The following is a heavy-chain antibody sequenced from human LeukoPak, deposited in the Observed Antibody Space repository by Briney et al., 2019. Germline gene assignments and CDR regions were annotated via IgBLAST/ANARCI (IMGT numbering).Heavy chain of an antibody. CDR2: ISPTSSYM. CDR3: AKDMGVYDILTGYYTSYYNGMDV. Sequence: GGSLRLSCAASGFTFTDFYMNWVRQAPGKGLEWVSWISPTSSYMYYADSVKGRFTISRDNSEDTLSLQMNSLRAEDTAVYYCAKDMGVYDILTGYYTSYYNGMDVWGQGTTVTVSS. D-gene: IGHD3-9*01. V-gene: IGHV3-21*04. J-gene: IGHJ6*02. CDR1: GFTFTDFY.